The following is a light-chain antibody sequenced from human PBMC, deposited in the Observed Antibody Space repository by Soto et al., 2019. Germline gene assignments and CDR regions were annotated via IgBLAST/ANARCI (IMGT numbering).Light chain of an antibody. Sequence: QLVLTQSPSASASLGASVKLTCTLSSGHSSYAIAWHQQQPEKGPRYLMKLNSDGSHSKGDGIPDRFSGSSSGAERYLTITSLQSSEEGDYSCQTGGPAIKIFGGGT. CDR2: LNSDGSH. V-gene: IGLV4-69*01. CDR3: QTGGPAIKI. J-gene: IGLJ2*01. CDR1: SGHSSYA.